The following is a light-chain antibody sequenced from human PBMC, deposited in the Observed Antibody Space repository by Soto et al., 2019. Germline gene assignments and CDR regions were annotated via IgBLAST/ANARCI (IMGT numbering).Light chain of an antibody. V-gene: IGKV3-15*01. J-gene: IGKJ4*01. Sequence: EVVMTQSPATLSVSPGERATLSCRASQSISSNLGWYQQKPGQAPRLLISGASTRATGIPARFSGSGSGTEFTLTISSLQSEDFAVYYCQQYNNWPLTFGGGTKVEIK. CDR1: QSISSN. CDR3: QQYNNWPLT. CDR2: GAS.